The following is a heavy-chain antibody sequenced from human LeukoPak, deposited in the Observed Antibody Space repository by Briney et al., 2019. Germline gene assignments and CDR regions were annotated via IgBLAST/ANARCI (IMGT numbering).Heavy chain of an antibody. D-gene: IGHD3-22*01. CDR2: ISYDGNNK. V-gene: IGHV3-30-3*01. CDR1: GFTVSSNY. Sequence: GGSLRLSCAVSGFTVSSNYMSWVRQAPGKGLQWVAVISYDGNNKYYADSVKGRFTISRDNSKNTLYLQMNSLRAEDTAVYYCARGPMIVVDAEHTFDYWGQGTLVTVSS. J-gene: IGHJ4*02. CDR3: ARGPMIVVDAEHTFDY.